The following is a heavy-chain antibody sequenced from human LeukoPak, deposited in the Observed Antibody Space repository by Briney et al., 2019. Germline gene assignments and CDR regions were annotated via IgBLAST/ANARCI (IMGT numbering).Heavy chain of an antibody. Sequence: SETLSLTCAVYGGSFSGYYWSWIRQPPGKGLEWIGEINHSGSTNYNPSLKSRVTISVDTSKNQFSLKLRSVTAADTAVYYCARIEYSSSIDYWGQGTLVTVSS. CDR3: ARIEYSSSIDY. CDR2: INHSGST. V-gene: IGHV4-34*01. J-gene: IGHJ4*02. D-gene: IGHD6-6*01. CDR1: GGSFSGYY.